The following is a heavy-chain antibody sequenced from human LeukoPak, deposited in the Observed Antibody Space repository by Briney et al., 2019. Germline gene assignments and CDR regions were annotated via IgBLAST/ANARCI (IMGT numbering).Heavy chain of an antibody. V-gene: IGHV4-34*01. J-gene: IGHJ6*02. D-gene: IGHD3-16*01. CDR1: GGSFSGYY. Sequence: ASETLSLTCAVYGGSFSGYYWSWIRQPPGKGLEWIGEINHSGSTNYNPSLKSRVTISVDTSKNQFSLKLGSVTAADTAVYYCASATFRYYYYGMDVWGQGTTVTVSS. CDR2: INHSGST. CDR3: ASATFRYYYYGMDV.